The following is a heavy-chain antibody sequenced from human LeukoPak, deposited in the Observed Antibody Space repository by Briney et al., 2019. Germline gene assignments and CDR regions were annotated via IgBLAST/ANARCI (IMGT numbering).Heavy chain of an antibody. CDR2: ITSSGTTI. J-gene: IGHJ6*02. D-gene: IGHD3-10*01. V-gene: IGHV3-48*03. CDR3: ARSKLLWGTGYYYGMDV. Sequence: GGSLRLSCAASGFTFRSYEMNWVRQAPGKGLEWVSYITSSGTTIYYADSVKGRFTISRDNAKNSLYLQMNSLRAEDTAVYYCARSKLLWGTGYYYGMDVWGRGTTVTVSS. CDR1: GFTFRSYE.